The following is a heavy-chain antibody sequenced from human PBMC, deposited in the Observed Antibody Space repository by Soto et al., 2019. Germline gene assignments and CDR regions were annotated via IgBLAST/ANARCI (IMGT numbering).Heavy chain of an antibody. Sequence: PSETLSLTCTVSGGSIGSYYWSWIRQPPGKGLEWIGYFYYSGSTNYNPSLKSRVTISVDTSKNQFSLKLSSVTAADTAVYYCARGGWKLFDYWGQGTLVTVSS. V-gene: IGHV4-59*01. CDR1: GGSIGSYY. D-gene: IGHD6-19*01. CDR2: FYYSGST. CDR3: ARGGWKLFDY. J-gene: IGHJ4*02.